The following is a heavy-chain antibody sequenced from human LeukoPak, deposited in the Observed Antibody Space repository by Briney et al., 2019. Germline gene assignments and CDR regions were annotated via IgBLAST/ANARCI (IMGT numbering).Heavy chain of an antibody. J-gene: IGHJ4*02. CDR3: ARHRSSTSSDY. CDR2: IYYSGST. Sequence: PSETLSLTCTVSGGSISTSSYYWGWIRQAPGKGLEWTGSIYYSGSTHYNPSLKSRVTISVDTSKNQFSLKLSSVTAADTAVYYCARHRSSTSSDYWGQGTLATVSS. V-gene: IGHV4-39*01. CDR1: GGSISTSSYY. D-gene: IGHD2-2*01.